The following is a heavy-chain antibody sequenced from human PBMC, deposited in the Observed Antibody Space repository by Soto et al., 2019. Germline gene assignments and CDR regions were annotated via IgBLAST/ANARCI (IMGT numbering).Heavy chain of an antibody. CDR1: GYTFTSYT. CDR2: INAGNGRE. D-gene: IGHD3-10*01. CDR3: ARGGGWVGEASFDS. V-gene: IGHV1-3*01. J-gene: IGHJ4*02. Sequence: QVQLEQSGAEVKKPGASVKVSCKTSGYTFTSYTLHWVRQAPGQGLEWMGWINAGNGREKYSQRFQERVSLSTDKSAATAYRELRSLRSEDTAMYYCARGGGWVGEASFDSWGQGTLVTVSS.